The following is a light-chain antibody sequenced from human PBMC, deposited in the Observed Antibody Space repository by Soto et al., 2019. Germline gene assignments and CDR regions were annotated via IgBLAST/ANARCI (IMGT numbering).Light chain of an antibody. CDR1: RSRFGSNT. CDR2: SNN. J-gene: IGLJ1*01. CDR3: AAWDASLGGFYV. Sequence: QSVLTQPPSASGTHGRRVTISCSGSRSRFGSNTVNWYQHLPGTAPKLLIYSNNHRPSGVPDRFSASKAGASASLAISGLQSEDEGDYYCAAWDASLGGFYVFGSGTKVTVL. V-gene: IGLV1-44*01.